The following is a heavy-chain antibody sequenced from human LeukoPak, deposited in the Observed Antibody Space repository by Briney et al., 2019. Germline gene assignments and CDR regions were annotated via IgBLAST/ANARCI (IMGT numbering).Heavy chain of an antibody. CDR3: ARDLNKSNWFDP. D-gene: IGHD1/OR15-1a*01. CDR1: GYTFTGYY. Sequence: ASVKVSCKAFGYTFTGYYMHWVRQAPGQGLEWMGWINPNSGGTNYAQKFQGRVTMTRDTSISTAYMELSRLRSDDTAVYYCARDLNKSNWFDPWGQGTLVTVSS. CDR2: INPNSGGT. V-gene: IGHV1-2*02. J-gene: IGHJ5*02.